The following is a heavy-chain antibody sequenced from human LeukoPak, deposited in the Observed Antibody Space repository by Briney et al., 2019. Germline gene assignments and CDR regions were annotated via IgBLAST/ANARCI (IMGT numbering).Heavy chain of an antibody. Sequence: GGSLRLSCAASGFTFSSYSMNWVRQAPGKGLEWVSSISSSSSYIYYADSVKGRFTISRDNAKNSLYLQMNSLRAEDTAVYYCAKDLSSTTTNDYWGQGTLVTVSS. J-gene: IGHJ4*02. CDR1: GFTFSSYS. D-gene: IGHD6-13*01. V-gene: IGHV3-21*04. CDR2: ISSSSSYI. CDR3: AKDLSSTTTNDY.